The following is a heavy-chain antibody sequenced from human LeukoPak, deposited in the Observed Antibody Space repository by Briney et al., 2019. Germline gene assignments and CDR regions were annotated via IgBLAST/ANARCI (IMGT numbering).Heavy chain of an antibody. Sequence: GESLMISCKGSGFSFTSYWISWVRQMPGKGLEWMGRIDPSDSYTNYSPSFQGHVTISADKSISTAYLQWSSLKATDTAMYYCARRVGASYYYGSGSYNYWGQGTLVTVSS. CDR1: GFSFTSYW. D-gene: IGHD3-10*01. CDR3: ARRVGASYYYGSGSYNY. CDR2: IDPSDSYT. V-gene: IGHV5-10-1*01. J-gene: IGHJ4*02.